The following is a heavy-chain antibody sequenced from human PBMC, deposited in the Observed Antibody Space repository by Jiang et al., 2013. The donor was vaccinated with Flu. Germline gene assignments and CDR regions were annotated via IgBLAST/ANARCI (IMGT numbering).Heavy chain of an antibody. Sequence: LLKPSETLSLTCTVSGGSISSYYWSWIRQPPGKGLEWIGYIYYSGSTNYNPSLKSRVTISVDTSKNQFSLKLSSVTAADTAVYYCARHVWAGLLLTYFDYWGQGTLVTVSS. D-gene: IGHD3-22*01. CDR3: ARHVWAGLLLTYFDY. CDR1: GGSISSYY. CDR2: IYYSGST. J-gene: IGHJ4*02. V-gene: IGHV4-59*08.